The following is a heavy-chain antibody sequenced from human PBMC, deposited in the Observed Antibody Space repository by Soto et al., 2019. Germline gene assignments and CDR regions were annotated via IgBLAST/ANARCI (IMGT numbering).Heavy chain of an antibody. V-gene: IGHV1-3*01. CDR2: INAGNGNT. CDR3: ARDGGIQLWLTLDY. D-gene: IGHD5-18*01. J-gene: IGHJ4*02. Sequence: ASVKVSCKASGYTFTRYAMHWVRQAPGQRLEWMGWINAGNGNTKYSQKFQGRVTITRDTSASTAYMELSSLRSEDTAVYYCARDGGIQLWLTLDYWGQGTLVTVSS. CDR1: GYTFTRYA.